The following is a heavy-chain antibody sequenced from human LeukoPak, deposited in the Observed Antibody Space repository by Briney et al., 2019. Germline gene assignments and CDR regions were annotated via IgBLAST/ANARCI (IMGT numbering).Heavy chain of an antibody. Sequence: ASVKVSCKASGYTFTGYYMHWVRQAPGQGLKWMGWINPNSGGTNYAQKFQGWVTMTRDTSISTAYMELSRLRSDDTAVYYCARLRHQGSWYLDYWGQGTLVTVSS. CDR3: ARLRHQGSWYLDY. J-gene: IGHJ4*02. V-gene: IGHV1-2*04. CDR1: GYTFTGYY. CDR2: INPNSGGT. D-gene: IGHD6-13*01.